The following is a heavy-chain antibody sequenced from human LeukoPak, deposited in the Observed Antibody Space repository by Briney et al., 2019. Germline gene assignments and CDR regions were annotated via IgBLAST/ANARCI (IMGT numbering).Heavy chain of an antibody. J-gene: IGHJ4*02. CDR2: ISSSSSYI. V-gene: IGHV3-21*01. D-gene: IGHD6-13*01. CDR1: GFTFSSYS. Sequence: PGGSLRLSCAASGFTFSSYSMNWVRQAPGKGLEWVSSISSSSSYIYYADSVKGRFTTSRDNAKNSLYLQMNSLRAEDTAVYYCARDTDQYSSSAFDYWGQGTLVTVSS. CDR3: ARDTDQYSSSAFDY.